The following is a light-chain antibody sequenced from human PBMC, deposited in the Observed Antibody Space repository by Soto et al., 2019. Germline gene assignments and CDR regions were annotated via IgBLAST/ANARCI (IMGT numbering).Light chain of an antibody. CDR1: QSSSSW. J-gene: IGKJ1*01. CDR2: DAS. CDR3: QQYNSYPWT. V-gene: IGKV1-5*01. Sequence: DIQMTQSPSSVSVSXRDRVTISXXPSQSSSSWVAWQQQTRREPPQLLIGDASSLESGLPSRCSGSGGATEFPLISSSLQHDDVAAYYWQQYNSYPWTFGQGTKVDIK.